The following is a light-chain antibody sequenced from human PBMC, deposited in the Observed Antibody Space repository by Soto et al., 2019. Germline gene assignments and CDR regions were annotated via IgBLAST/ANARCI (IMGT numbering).Light chain of an antibody. J-gene: IGLJ1*01. CDR1: SSDVGGYNL. Sequence: QSVLTQPASVSGSPGQSITISCTGTSSDVGGYNLVSWYQQHPGKAPKLMIYEVSKRPSGVSNRFSGSKSGNTASLTISGLQAEDEADYYCCSYAGSSCYVFGTGTKVTV. CDR3: CSYAGSSCYV. CDR2: EVS. V-gene: IGLV2-23*02.